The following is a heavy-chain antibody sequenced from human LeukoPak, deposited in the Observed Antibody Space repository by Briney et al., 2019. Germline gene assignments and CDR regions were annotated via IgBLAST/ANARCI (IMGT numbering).Heavy chain of an antibody. CDR3: VKSAGFDWLSPLDAFDI. J-gene: IGHJ3*02. CDR2: ISSSGGST. D-gene: IGHD3-9*01. Sequence: GGSLRLSCSASGFTFSRYAMHWVRQAPGKGLEYVSAISSSGGSTYYADSVKGRFTIFRDNSKDTLYLQMSSLRAEGTTVYYCVKSAGFDWLSPLDAFDIWGQGTMVTVSS. V-gene: IGHV3-64D*06. CDR1: GFTFSRYA.